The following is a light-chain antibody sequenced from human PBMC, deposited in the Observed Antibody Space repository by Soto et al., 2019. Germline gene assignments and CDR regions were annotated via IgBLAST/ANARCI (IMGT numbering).Light chain of an antibody. J-gene: IGLJ1*01. CDR3: SSYRSSNTPFV. V-gene: IGLV2-14*01. CDR2: DVS. Sequence: QSVLTQPASVSGSPGQSITISCTGTTSDIGGYYFVSWYQQRPGKAPKLMIYDVSNRPSGVSNRFSGFKSGNTASLTISGLQAEDEADYYCSSYRSSNTPFVFGTGTKLTVL. CDR1: TSDIGGYYF.